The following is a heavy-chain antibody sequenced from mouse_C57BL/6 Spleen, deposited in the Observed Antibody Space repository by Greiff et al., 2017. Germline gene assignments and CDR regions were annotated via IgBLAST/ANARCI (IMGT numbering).Heavy chain of an antibody. Sequence: QVQLQQSGPELVKPGASVKISCKASGYAFSSSWMNWVKQRPGKGLEWIGQIYPGDGDTNYNGKFKGKATLTADKSSSTAYMQLSSLTSEDSAVYFCAPDYDGGPWLAYWGQGTLVTVSA. D-gene: IGHD2-4*01. CDR1: GYAFSSSW. CDR2: IYPGDGDT. CDR3: APDYDGGPWLAY. V-gene: IGHV1-80*01. J-gene: IGHJ3*01.